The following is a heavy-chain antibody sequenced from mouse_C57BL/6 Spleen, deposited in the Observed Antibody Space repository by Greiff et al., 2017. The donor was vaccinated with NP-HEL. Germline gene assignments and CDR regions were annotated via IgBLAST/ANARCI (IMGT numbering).Heavy chain of an antibody. D-gene: IGHD1-1*01. CDR1: GFTFSDYG. CDR3: ARSFINYFDY. J-gene: IGHJ2*01. Sequence: EVQGVESGGGLVKPGGSLKLSCAASGFTFSDYGMHWVRQAPAKGLEWVAYISSGSSTIYYADTVKGRFTISRDNAKNTLFLQMTSLRSEDTAMYYCARSFINYFDYWGQGTTLTVSS. V-gene: IGHV5-17*01. CDR2: ISSGSSTI.